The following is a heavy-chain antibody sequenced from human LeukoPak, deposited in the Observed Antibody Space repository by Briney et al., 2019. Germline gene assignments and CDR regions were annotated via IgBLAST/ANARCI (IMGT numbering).Heavy chain of an antibody. CDR3: AKYRGILTGYYRPHFDY. CDR2: ISGSGGST. V-gene: IGHV3-23*01. J-gene: IGHJ4*02. CDR1: GFTFSSYA. Sequence: GGSLRLSCAASGFTFSSYAMSWVRQAPGKGLEWVSAISGSGGSTYYADSVKGRFTISRDNSKNTLYLQMNSLRAEDTAVYYCAKYRGILTGYYRPHFDYWGQGTLVTISS. D-gene: IGHD3-9*01.